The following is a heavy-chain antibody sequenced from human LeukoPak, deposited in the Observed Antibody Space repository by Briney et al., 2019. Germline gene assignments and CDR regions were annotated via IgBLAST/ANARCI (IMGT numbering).Heavy chain of an antibody. J-gene: IGHJ6*03. CDR3: AKDELPYYYYYMDV. V-gene: IGHV3-23*01. Sequence: PGGSLRLSCAASGFTFSSYAMSWVRQAPGKGLEWVSAISGSGGSTYYADSVKGRFTISRDNSKNTLYLQMNSLRAEDTAVYYCAKDELPYYYYYMDVWGKGTTVTVSS. CDR2: ISGSGGST. CDR1: GFTFSSYA. D-gene: IGHD1-26*01.